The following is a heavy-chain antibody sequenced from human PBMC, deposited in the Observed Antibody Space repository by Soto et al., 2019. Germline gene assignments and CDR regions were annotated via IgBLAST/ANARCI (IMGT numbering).Heavy chain of an antibody. V-gene: IGHV1-2*02. CDR1: GYTFTDYF. J-gene: IGHJ4*02. CDR3: AVSTEYTSSRLDY. D-gene: IGHD6-13*01. Sequence: QVQLVQSGAEVKKPGASVRVSCKASGYTFTDYFIHWVRQAPGQGLEWMGWITPNSGGTNYAQMFQGRVTMTRDTSISTAFMDLSSLRSDDTAVYYCAVSTEYTSSRLDYWGQGPLVTVSS. CDR2: ITPNSGGT.